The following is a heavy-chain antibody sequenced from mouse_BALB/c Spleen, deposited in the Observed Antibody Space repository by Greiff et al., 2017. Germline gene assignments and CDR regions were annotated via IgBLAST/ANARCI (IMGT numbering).Heavy chain of an antibody. J-gene: IGHJ4*01. V-gene: IGHV2-6-4*01. CDR2: IWGGGST. Sequence: QVQLKESGPGLVAPSQSLSITCTVSGFSLSRYSVHWVRQPPGKGLEWLRMIWGGGSTDYNSALKSRLSISKDNSKSQVFLKMNSLQTDDTAMYYCARNYTPNYYAMDYWGQGTSVTVSS. CDR3: ARNYTPNYYAMDY. CDR1: GFSLSRYS.